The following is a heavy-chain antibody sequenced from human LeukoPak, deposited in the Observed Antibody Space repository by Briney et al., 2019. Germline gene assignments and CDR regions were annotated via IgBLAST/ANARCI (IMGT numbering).Heavy chain of an antibody. CDR1: GFTFSTYS. V-gene: IGHV3-21*01. J-gene: IGHJ4*02. Sequence: PGRSLRLSCAASGFTFSTYSMNWVRQAPGKGLEWVSSISPESTYIYYGDSVKGRFTISRDNAKNSLYLQMNSLRAEDTAVYYCARVRGNSPGGLFDYWGQGTLVTVSS. CDR3: ARVRGNSPGGLFDY. D-gene: IGHD4-23*01. CDR2: ISPESTYI.